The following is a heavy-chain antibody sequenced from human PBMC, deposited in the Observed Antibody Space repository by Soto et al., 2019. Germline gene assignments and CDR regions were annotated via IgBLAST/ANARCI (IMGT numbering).Heavy chain of an antibody. Sequence: WELLKDPCSGSGYSFTSLWNGWVRQMPGKGLEWKGIIYPGDSDTRYSPSFQGQVTISADKSISTAYLQWSSLKASDTAMYYCARLQEQQLVLDYWGQGTLVTVSS. V-gene: IGHV5-51*01. CDR1: GYSFTSLW. CDR3: ARLQEQQLVLDY. CDR2: IYPGDSDT. J-gene: IGHJ4*02. D-gene: IGHD6-13*01.